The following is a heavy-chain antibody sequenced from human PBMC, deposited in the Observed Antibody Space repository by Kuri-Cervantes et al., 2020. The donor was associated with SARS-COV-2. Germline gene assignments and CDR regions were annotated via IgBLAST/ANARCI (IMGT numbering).Heavy chain of an antibody. CDR1: GGSISSYY. D-gene: IGHD2-21*01. CDR3: ARTDSPPLNWFDP. CDR2: IYYSGST. Sequence: SETLSLTCTVAGGSISSYYWSWIRQPPGKGLEWIGYIYYSGSTNYNPSLKSRVTISVDTSKNQFSLKLSSVTAADTAVYYCARTDSPPLNWFDPWGQGTQVTVSS. J-gene: IGHJ5*02. V-gene: IGHV4-59*01.